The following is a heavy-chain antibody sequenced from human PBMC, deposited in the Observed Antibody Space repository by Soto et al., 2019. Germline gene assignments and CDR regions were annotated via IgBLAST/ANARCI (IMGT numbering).Heavy chain of an antibody. CDR2: IYHSGTT. Sequence: QVQLQESGPGLVKPSQTLSLTCTVSGGSISSGGYYWSWIRQHPGKGLEWIRYIYHSGTTYYNPSLKRRVTISANTSKRPFTHTLTSVTAADTAVYYGARVRGNRLLGSVDPWGPGTLVNVSS. CDR1: GGSISSGGYY. V-gene: IGHV4-31*03. CDR3: ARVRGNRLLGSVDP. J-gene: IGHJ5*02. D-gene: IGHD2-2*01.